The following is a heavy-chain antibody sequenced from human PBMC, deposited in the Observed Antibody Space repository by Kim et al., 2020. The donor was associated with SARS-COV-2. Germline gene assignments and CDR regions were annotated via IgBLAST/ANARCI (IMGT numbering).Heavy chain of an antibody. Sequence: DSVKGRFTISRNNAMDTLYLQMNSLRAEDAAVYYWARVIGSYEFDTWFDPWGQGTLVTVSS. J-gene: IGHJ5*02. CDR3: ARVIGSYEFDTWFDP. V-gene: IGHV3-11*06. D-gene: IGHD2-15*01.